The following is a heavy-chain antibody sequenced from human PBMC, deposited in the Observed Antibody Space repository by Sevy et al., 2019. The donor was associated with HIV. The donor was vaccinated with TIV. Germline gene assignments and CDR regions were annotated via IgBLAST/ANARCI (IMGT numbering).Heavy chain of an antibody. V-gene: IGHV4-38-2*02. CDR3: ATDSSNYYDSGSHYKTNVAGSAWFDP. CDR2: VHHGGST. D-gene: IGHD3-10*01. Sequence: SETLSLTCTVSGYSINRNTYWGWIRQPPGKGLEWLGSVHHGGSTYYNPSLKSRVTISTDTSKNQFSLKLNSVTAADAAVYFCATDSSNYYDSGSHYKTNVAGSAWFDPWGQGTLVTVSS. J-gene: IGHJ5*02. CDR1: GYSINRNTY.